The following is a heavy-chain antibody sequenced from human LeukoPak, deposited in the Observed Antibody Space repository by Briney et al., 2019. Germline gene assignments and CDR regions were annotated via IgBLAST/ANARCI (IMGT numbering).Heavy chain of an antibody. V-gene: IGHV3-49*04. J-gene: IGHJ4*02. CDR3: TGDSPPIN. CDR1: GLTFGDYA. CDR2: IRSKTSGGTT. Sequence: GRSLRLSCTASGLTFGDYAVTWVRQAPGKGLEWVGFIRSKTSGGTTEYAASVKGRFTISRDDSRNIAYLQMNSLKIEDTAVYFCTGDSPPINWCQGTLVTVSS.